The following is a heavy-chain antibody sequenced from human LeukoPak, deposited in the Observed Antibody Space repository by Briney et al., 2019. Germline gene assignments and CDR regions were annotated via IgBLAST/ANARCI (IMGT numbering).Heavy chain of an antibody. V-gene: IGHV3-7*01. CDR2: IKQVGSEK. J-gene: IGHJ4*02. Sequence: GGSLRLSCVASVFTFSSYCMSWVRQAPGKGLEWVAKIKQVGSEKSYVDSVKDRFTISRDNAKNTLYLQMNSLRAEDTAVYYCARMRSFTVTTVEYYFDYWGQGTLVTVSS. D-gene: IGHD4-17*01. CDR3: ARMRSFTVTTVEYYFDY. CDR1: VFTFSSYC.